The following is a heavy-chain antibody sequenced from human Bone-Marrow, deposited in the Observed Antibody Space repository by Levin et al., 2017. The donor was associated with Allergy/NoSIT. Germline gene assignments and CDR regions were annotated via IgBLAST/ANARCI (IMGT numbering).Heavy chain of an antibody. V-gene: IGHV3-20*01. CDR1: GFTFDDHG. Sequence: GESLKISCAASGFTFDDHGMSWVRQVPGKGLEWVSGINWNGGNTYYADSVKGRFTISRDNAKNSLFLQMSSLRAEDTAVYHCARDYYYDTRGYSDAFDIWGPGTMVTVSS. CDR3: ARDYYYDTRGYSDAFDI. D-gene: IGHD3-22*01. CDR2: INWNGGNT. J-gene: IGHJ3*02.